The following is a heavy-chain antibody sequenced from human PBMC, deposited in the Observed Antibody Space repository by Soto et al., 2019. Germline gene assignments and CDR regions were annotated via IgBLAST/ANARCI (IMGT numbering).Heavy chain of an antibody. D-gene: IGHD3-3*01. J-gene: IGHJ4*02. CDR1: GYSFTSYC. V-gene: IGHV5-51*01. Sequence: GESLNIACQISGYSFTSYCIHWVRHSPGKGLVWTGILYPSDSDTRYSPSFQGQLPISADKSISSAYLQWSSLKASDTAMYYCARQSEFWGGYYIGYWGQSTLVTVSS. CDR3: ARQSEFWGGYYIGY. CDR2: LYPSDSDT.